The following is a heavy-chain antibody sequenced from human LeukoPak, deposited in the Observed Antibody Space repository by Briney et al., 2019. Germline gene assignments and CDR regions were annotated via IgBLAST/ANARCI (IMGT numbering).Heavy chain of an antibody. J-gene: IGHJ4*02. V-gene: IGHV1-2*02. CDR2: INPNSGGT. CDR3: ARGWGYSYGPEPRHYFDY. CDR1: GYTFTGYY. Sequence: GASVKVSCKASGYTFTGYYMHWVRQAPGQGLEWMGWINPNSGGTNYAQKFQGRVTMTRDTSISTAYMELSRLRSDDTAVYYCARGWGYSYGPEPRHYFDYWGQGTLVTVSS. D-gene: IGHD5-18*01.